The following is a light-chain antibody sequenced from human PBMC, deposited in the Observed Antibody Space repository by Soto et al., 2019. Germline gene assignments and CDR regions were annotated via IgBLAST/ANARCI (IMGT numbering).Light chain of an antibody. Sequence: QSALTQPRSVSGSPGQSVTISCTGTSSDVGGYNYVSWYQQHPGKAPKLMIYDVSKRPSGVPDRFSGSKSGNTASLAISGLRSEDEADYYCAAWDDTVRSYVFGTGTKLTVL. V-gene: IGLV2-11*01. CDR1: SSDVGGYNY. J-gene: IGLJ1*01. CDR3: AAWDDTVRSYV. CDR2: DVS.